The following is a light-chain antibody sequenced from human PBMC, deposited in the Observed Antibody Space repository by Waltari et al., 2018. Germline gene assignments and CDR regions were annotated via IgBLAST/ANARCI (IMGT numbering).Light chain of an antibody. CDR2: DVS. V-gene: IGLV2-11*01. CDR3: CSYVDTYTYV. Sequence: QSALTQPRSVSGPPGQSVTISCTGTSRDVGGSHFVPWFQQLPGSAPKLLIYDVSERPPGVPGRFSGSKSANPASLTISGLQAEDEADYYCCSYVDTYTYVFGPGTRVIVL. CDR1: SRDVGGSHF. J-gene: IGLJ1*01.